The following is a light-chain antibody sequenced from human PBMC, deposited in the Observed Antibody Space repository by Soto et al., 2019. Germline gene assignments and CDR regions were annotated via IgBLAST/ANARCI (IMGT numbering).Light chain of an antibody. CDR3: KQRSHSMYT. J-gene: IGKJ2*01. Sequence: VLTQSPATLSLSPGERATHSCKASQTVTSYLAWYQQKPGQPPRLLIYDTSNRAPGVPARFSGTGSETDFTLTISSLEPEDFAVYYYKQRSHSMYTLGQGTQVEIK. CDR1: QTVTSY. CDR2: DTS. V-gene: IGKV3-11*01.